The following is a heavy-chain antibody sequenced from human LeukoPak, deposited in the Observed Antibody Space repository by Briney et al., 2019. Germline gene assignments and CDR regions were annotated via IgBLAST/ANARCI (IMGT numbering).Heavy chain of an antibody. Sequence: SETLSPTCTVSGGSFSSYYWSWIRQPPGKGLEWIGYIYYSGSTNYNPSLKSRVTISVDTSKNQFSLKLSSVTAADTAVYYCARHAAYYYDSSGYYRGGYFDYWGQGTLVTVSS. J-gene: IGHJ4*02. CDR1: GGSFSSYY. CDR3: ARHAAYYYDSSGYYRGGYFDY. CDR2: IYYSGST. D-gene: IGHD3-22*01. V-gene: IGHV4-59*08.